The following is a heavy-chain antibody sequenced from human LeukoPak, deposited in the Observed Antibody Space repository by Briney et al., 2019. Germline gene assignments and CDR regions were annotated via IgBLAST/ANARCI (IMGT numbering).Heavy chain of an antibody. V-gene: IGHV4-61*02. D-gene: IGHD2-2*01. CDR2: ISPSGST. CDR1: GGSINGGNYY. CDR3: ARVSYQEGVDY. J-gene: IGHJ4*02. Sequence: PSQTLSLTCTVSGGSINGGNYYWTWLRQPAGKGLEWIGRISPSGSTNHNPSLTSRVTISVDTSKNQFSLKLNFVTAADTAVYYCARVSYQEGVDYWGQGTLVTVSS.